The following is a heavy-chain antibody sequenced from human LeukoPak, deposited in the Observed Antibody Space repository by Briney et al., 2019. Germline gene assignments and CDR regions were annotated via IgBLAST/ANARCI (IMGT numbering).Heavy chain of an antibody. J-gene: IGHJ4*02. V-gene: IGHV4-61*02. CDR1: GGSISSGSYY. CDR3: VGQYYYDSSGYWPFDY. D-gene: IGHD3-22*01. Sequence: SETLSLTCSVSGGSISSGSYYWSWIRQPAGKGLEWIGRTHTSGSIKYNPSLKSRVTISVDTSKNQFSLHLSSVTAVDTAVYYCVGQYYYDSSGYWPFDYWGQGTLVTVSS. CDR2: THTSGSI.